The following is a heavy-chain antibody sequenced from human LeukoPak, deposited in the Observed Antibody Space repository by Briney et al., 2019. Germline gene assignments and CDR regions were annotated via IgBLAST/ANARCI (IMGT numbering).Heavy chain of an antibody. V-gene: IGHV1-8*02. J-gene: IGHJ6*02. D-gene: IGHD3-10*01. CDR1: GGTFSSYA. CDR3: ARGPRFGEWTYYYYYGMDV. CDR2: MNPNSGNT. Sequence: GASVKVSCKASGGTFSSYAINWVRQATGQGLEWMGWMNPNSGNTGYAQKFQGRVTMTRNTSISTAYMELSSLRSEDTAVYYCARGPRFGEWTYYYYYGMDVWGQGTTVTVSS.